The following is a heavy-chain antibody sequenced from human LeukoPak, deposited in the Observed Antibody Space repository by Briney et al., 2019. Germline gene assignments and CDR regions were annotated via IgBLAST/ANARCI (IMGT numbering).Heavy chain of an antibody. J-gene: IGHJ4*02. CDR3: ANHPRYCSGGSCYSVNLHY. V-gene: IGHV1-2*02. D-gene: IGHD2-15*01. CDR2: INPNSGGT. Sequence: ASVKVSCKASGYTFTGYYMHWVRQAPGQGLEWMGWINPNSGGTNYAQKFQGRVTMTRDMSTSTVYMELSSLRSEDTAVYYCANHPRYCSGGSCYSVNLHYWGQGTLVTVSS. CDR1: GYTFTGYY.